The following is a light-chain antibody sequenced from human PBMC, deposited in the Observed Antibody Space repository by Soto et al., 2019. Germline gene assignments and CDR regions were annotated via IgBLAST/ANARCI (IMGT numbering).Light chain of an antibody. CDR2: EVS. Sequence: QSVLTQPASVSGSPGQSITISCSGTSSDVGGYNYVSWYQLHPGKAPKLMIHEVSERPSGVSNRFSGSKSGNTASLTISGLQAEDEADYYCASYVTGNTYGFGSGTKVTVL. CDR3: ASYVTGNTYG. CDR1: SSDVGGYNY. V-gene: IGLV2-14*01. J-gene: IGLJ1*01.